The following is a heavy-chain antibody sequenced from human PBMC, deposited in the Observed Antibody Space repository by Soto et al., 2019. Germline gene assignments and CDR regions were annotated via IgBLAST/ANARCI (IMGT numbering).Heavy chain of an antibody. V-gene: IGHV1-69*12. Sequence: QVRLVQSGAEVKKTGSSVKVSCEASGSTFSNFAIGWVRQAPGQGLECLGGIILPVGTPNYAQKFQGRVTISADESVTTAYMELRGLRSEDTAVYYCVRGPDYEGYFDYWGQGTLVTVSS. CDR1: GSTFSNFA. CDR2: IILPVGTP. J-gene: IGHJ4*02. D-gene: IGHD3-22*01. CDR3: VRGPDYEGYFDY.